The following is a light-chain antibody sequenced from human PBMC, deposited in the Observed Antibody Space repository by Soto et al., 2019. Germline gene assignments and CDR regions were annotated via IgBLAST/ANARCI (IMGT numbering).Light chain of an antibody. CDR3: GTWDSSLSAGV. J-gene: IGLJ2*01. V-gene: IGLV1-51*01. Sequence: HSVLTQPPSVSAAPGQKVTISCSGSSSNIGNNFVSWYQQFPGTAPKLLIYDNNKRPSGIPDRFSGSKSGTSATLGITGLQTGDEADYYCGTWDSSLSAGVFGGGTKVTVL. CDR1: SSNIGNNF. CDR2: DNN.